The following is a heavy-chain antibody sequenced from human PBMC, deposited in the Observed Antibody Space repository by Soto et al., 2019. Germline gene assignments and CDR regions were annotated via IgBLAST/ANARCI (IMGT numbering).Heavy chain of an antibody. V-gene: IGHV4-59*01. D-gene: IGHD5-18*01. Sequence: LETLSHTSAVSGGSIRRYYWSWVRQPPGKGLEWIGNIFYSGRSNYNPSLKSRVTMSLDTSKSQFSLKLTSVTAADTAVYYCARVWTTMDYWGQGTQVTVSS. CDR2: IFYSGRS. J-gene: IGHJ4*02. CDR1: GGSIRRYY. CDR3: ARVWTTMDY.